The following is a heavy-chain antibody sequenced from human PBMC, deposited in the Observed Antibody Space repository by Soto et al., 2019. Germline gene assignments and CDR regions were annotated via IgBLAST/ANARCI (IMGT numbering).Heavy chain of an antibody. CDR2: INPNSGGT. V-gene: IGHV1-2*04. J-gene: IGHJ6*02. CDR3: ARGDCSSTSCYAGV. D-gene: IGHD2-2*01. Sequence: ASVKVSCKASGYTFTGYYMHWVRQAPGQGLEWMGWINPNSGGTNYAQKFQGWVTMTRDTSISTAYMELSRLRSEDTAVYYCARGDCSSTSCYAGVWGQGTTVTVSS. CDR1: GYTFTGYY.